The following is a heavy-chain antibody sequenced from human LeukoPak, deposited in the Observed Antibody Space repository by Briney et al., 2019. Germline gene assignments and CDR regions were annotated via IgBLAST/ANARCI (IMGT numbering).Heavy chain of an antibody. CDR2: IYTSGST. CDR3: SRGPRPDY. D-gene: IGHD3-10*01. J-gene: IGHJ4*02. V-gene: IGHV4-61*02. Sequence: EPSQTLSLTCTVSGGSISSGSYYWSWIRQPAGKGLEWIGRIYTSGSTNYNPSLKSRVTISVDTSKNQFSLKLSSVTAADTAVYYCSRGPRPDYWGQGTLVTVSS. CDR1: GGSISSGSYY.